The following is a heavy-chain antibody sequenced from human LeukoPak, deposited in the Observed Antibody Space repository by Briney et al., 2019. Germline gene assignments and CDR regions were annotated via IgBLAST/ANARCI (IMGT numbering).Heavy chain of an antibody. CDR2: INWNGGNT. CDR3: AKAQYYYDSSGYSNWFDP. Sequence: RPGGSLRLSCAASGFTFDDYGVSWVRQAPGKGLEWVSGINWNGGNTGYADSVKGRFAISRDNSKNTLYLQMNSLRAEDTAVYYCAKAQYYYDSSGYSNWFDPWGQGTLVTVSS. D-gene: IGHD3-22*01. J-gene: IGHJ5*02. V-gene: IGHV3-20*04. CDR1: GFTFDDYG.